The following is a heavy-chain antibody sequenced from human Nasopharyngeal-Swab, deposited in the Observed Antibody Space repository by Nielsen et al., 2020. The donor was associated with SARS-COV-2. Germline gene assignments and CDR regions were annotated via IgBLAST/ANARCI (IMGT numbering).Heavy chain of an antibody. V-gene: IGHV3-7*03. CDR1: GFTFSTYW. Sequence: GGSLRLSCATSGFTFSTYWMTWVRQAPGKGLEWVANIKQDGSEKYYIDSVKGRFTISRDNAKSSLFLEMNSLRAEDTAVYYCAKDGSSSPTYWGQGTLVTVSS. J-gene: IGHJ4*02. CDR3: AKDGSSSPTY. CDR2: IKQDGSEK. D-gene: IGHD6-13*01.